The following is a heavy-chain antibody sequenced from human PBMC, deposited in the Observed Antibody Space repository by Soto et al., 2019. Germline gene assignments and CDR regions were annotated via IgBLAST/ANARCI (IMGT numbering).Heavy chain of an antibody. CDR1: GGTFISYR. D-gene: IGHD3-22*01. J-gene: IGHJ6*02. CDR2: IIPTFGTT. Sequence: QVLLVQSGAEVKNPGSSVKVSCRASGGTFISYRINWVRHAPGQGLEWIGEIIPTFGTTNYAQNFQGRVKINEDKSTNTAYLGLSSLTSEDTAMYYCARGGKVITGYGMDGWDHGTTVTV. V-gene: IGHV1-69*06. CDR3: ARGGKVITGYGMDG.